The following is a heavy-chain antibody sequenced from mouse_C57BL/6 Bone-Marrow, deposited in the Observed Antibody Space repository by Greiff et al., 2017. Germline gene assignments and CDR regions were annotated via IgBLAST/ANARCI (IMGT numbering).Heavy chain of an antibody. Sequence: DVMLVESGGGLVKPGGSLKLSCAASGFTFSDYGMHWVRQAPEKGLEWVAYISSGSSTIYYADTVKGRFTISRDNAKNTLFLQMTSLRAEDTAMYYCARHDSAWFAYWGQGTLVTVSA. CDR2: ISSGSSTI. CDR1: GFTFSDYG. D-gene: IGHD2-12*01. CDR3: ARHDSAWFAY. J-gene: IGHJ3*01. V-gene: IGHV5-17*01.